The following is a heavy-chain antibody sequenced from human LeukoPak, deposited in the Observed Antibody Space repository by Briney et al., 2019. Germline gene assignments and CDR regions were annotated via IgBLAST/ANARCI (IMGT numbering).Heavy chain of an antibody. V-gene: IGHV1-3*01. Sequence: ASVKVSCKASGYTFTSYAMHWVRQAPGQRLEWMGWINAGNGNTKYSQKFQGRVTITRDTSASTAYMELSSLRSEDTAVYYCARTLVLRYFDWLCPFDYWGQGTLVTVSS. CDR2: INAGNGNT. D-gene: IGHD3-9*01. J-gene: IGHJ4*02. CDR1: GYTFTSYA. CDR3: ARTLVLRYFDWLCPFDY.